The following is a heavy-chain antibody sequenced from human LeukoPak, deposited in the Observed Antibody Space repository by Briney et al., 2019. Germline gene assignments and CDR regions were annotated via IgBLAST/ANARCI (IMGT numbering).Heavy chain of an antibody. CDR2: INPNSGGT. V-gene: IGHV1-2*02. J-gene: IGHJ4*02. CDR1: GYAFTGYY. CDR3: ARDVQYYYDSSGYYPNYYFDY. Sequence: ASVKVSCKASGYAFTGYYMHWVRQPPGQGLEWVGWINPNSGGTNYAQKFQGRVTMTRDTSISTAYMELSRLRSDETAVYYCARDVQYYYDSSGYYPNYYFDYWGQGTLVTVSS. D-gene: IGHD3-22*01.